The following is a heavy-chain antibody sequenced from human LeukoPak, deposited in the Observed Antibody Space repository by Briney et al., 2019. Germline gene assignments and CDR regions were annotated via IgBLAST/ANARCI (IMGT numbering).Heavy chain of an antibody. Sequence: ASVKVSCKASGYTFTSYDIHWVRQATGQGLEWMGWMNPNSGNTGYAQRFQGRVTMTRNTSISTAYMELSSLRSEDMAVYYCARASTAVAGTWYFDLWGRGTLVTVSS. CDR3: ARASTAVAGTWYFDL. V-gene: IGHV1-8*01. CDR2: MNPNSGNT. CDR1: GYTFTSYD. J-gene: IGHJ2*01. D-gene: IGHD6-19*01.